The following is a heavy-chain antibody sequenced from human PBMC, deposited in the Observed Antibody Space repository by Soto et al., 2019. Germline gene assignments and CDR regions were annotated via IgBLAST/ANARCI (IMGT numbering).Heavy chain of an antibody. CDR2: INAGNGNT. Sequence: QVQLVQSGAEEKKPGASVKVSCKASGYTFTSYAMHWVRQAPGQRLEWMGWINAGNGNTKYSQKFQGRVTITRDTSASTAYMGLSSLRSEDTAVYYCASAYSISARAAPYNGICVCGQGTTVSVSS. J-gene: IGHJ6*02. CDR3: ASAYSISARAAPYNGICV. D-gene: IGHD3-3*02. V-gene: IGHV1-3*05. CDR1: GYTFTSYA.